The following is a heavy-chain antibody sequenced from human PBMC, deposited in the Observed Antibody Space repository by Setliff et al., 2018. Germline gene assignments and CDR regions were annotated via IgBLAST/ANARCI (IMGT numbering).Heavy chain of an antibody. D-gene: IGHD2-2*01. CDR2: IITNTGKT. J-gene: IGHJ3*01. V-gene: IGHV1-18*01. Sequence: ASVKVSCKASGYTFRSYGINWVRQAPGQGPEWMGMIITNTGKTSYAQKFQGRVTMTTDTSTGTGYMELRSLRSDDTAVYFCARFGGSCSSSSCYASDLWGQGTMVTVSS. CDR3: ARFGGSCSSSSCYASDL. CDR1: GYTFRSYG.